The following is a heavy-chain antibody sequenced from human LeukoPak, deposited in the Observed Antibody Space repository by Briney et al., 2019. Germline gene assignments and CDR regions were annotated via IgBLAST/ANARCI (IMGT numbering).Heavy chain of an antibody. CDR2: IRYDGSNK. CDR3: AKVQDYYDSSGYFSAFDI. D-gene: IGHD3-22*01. Sequence: GGSLRLSCAASGFTFSSYGMHWVRQAPGKWLEWVAFIRYDGSNKYYADSVKGRFTISRDNSKNTLYLQMNSLRAEDTAVYYCAKVQDYYDSSGYFSAFDIWGQGTMVTVSS. V-gene: IGHV3-30*02. J-gene: IGHJ3*02. CDR1: GFTFSSYG.